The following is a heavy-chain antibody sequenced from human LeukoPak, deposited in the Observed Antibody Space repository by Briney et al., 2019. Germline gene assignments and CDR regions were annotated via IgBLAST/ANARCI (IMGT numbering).Heavy chain of an antibody. V-gene: IGHV1-46*01. CDR1: GYTFTSYY. J-gene: IGHJ4*02. D-gene: IGHD3-22*01. CDR2: INPSGGST. Sequence: ASVKVSCKASGYTFTSYYMHWVRQAPGQGLEWMGIINPSGGSTSYARKFQGRVTMTRDTSTSTVYMELSSLRSEDTAVYYCARMCYYDSSGYGGFDYWGQGTLVTVSS. CDR3: ARMCYYDSSGYGGFDY.